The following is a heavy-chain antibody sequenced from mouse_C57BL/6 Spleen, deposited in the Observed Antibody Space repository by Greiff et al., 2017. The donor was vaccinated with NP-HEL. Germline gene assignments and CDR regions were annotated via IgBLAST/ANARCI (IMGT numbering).Heavy chain of an antibody. CDR1: GYTFTDYE. CDR3: TRGDDYDPFAY. Sequence: VHLVESGAELVRPGASVTLSCKASGYTFTDYEMHWVKQTPVHGLEWIGAIDPETGGTAYNQKFKGKAILTADQSSSTAYMELRSLTSEDSAVYYCTRGDDYDPFAYWGQGTLVTVSA. J-gene: IGHJ3*01. CDR2: IDPETGGT. V-gene: IGHV1-15*01. D-gene: IGHD2-4*01.